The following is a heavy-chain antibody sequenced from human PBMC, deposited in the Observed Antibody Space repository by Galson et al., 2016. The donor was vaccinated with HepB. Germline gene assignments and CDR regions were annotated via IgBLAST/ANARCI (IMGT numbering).Heavy chain of an antibody. CDR1: GFSFSTHG. Sequence: SLRLSCAASGFSFSTHGMNWVRQAPGRGLEWVAVIWYDGSDQYYADSVKGRFTISRDNAKNSLFLQMNSLRAEDTAVYYCASFGDWDYYGMDVWGKGTTVIVSS. D-gene: IGHD3-16*01. CDR3: ASFGDWDYYGMDV. V-gene: IGHV3-33*01. J-gene: IGHJ6*04. CDR2: IWYDGSDQ.